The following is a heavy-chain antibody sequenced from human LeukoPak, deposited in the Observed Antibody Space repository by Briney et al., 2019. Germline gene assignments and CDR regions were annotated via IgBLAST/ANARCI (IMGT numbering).Heavy chain of an antibody. J-gene: IGHJ3*02. D-gene: IGHD4-17*01. V-gene: IGHV3-7*01. CDR2: IKQDGSEK. Sequence: GGSLRLSCAASGFTVKDNFMSWVRQAPGKGLEWVANIKQDGSEKYYVDSVKGRFTISRDSAKNSLYLQMNSLRAEDTAVYYCARLNGDRDAFDIWGQGTMVTVSS. CDR1: GFTVKDNF. CDR3: ARLNGDRDAFDI.